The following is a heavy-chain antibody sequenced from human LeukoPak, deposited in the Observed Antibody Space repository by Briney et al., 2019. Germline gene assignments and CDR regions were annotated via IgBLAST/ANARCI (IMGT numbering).Heavy chain of an antibody. J-gene: IGHJ4*02. D-gene: IGHD3-22*01. V-gene: IGHV3-30*18. Sequence: PGRSLRLSCAASGFTFSSYGMHWVRQAPGKGLEWVAVISYDGSNKYYADSVKGRFTISRDNSKNTLYLQMNSLRAEDTAVYYCAKEGDDSSGDYYPFDYWGQGTLVTVSS. CDR3: AKEGDDSSGDYYPFDY. CDR1: GFTFSSYG. CDR2: ISYDGSNK.